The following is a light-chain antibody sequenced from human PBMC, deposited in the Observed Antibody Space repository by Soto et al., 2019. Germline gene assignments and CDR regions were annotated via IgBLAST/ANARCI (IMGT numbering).Light chain of an antibody. CDR3: QQYNVWPLT. V-gene: IGKV3-15*01. Sequence: IVMTQSLATLSVSPGERATLSCRASQSVSSNLAWYQQKPGQTPKLLIYVASTRATGIPARFSGSGSGTEFTLTISSLQSEDFAVYYCQQYNVWPLTFGGGTKVEFK. J-gene: IGKJ4*01. CDR1: QSVSSN. CDR2: VAS.